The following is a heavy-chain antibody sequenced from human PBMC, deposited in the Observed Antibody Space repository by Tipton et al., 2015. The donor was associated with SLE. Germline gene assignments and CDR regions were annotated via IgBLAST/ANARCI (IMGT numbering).Heavy chain of an antibody. CDR1: GYTFTSYG. J-gene: IGHJ5*02. CDR2: ISAYNGNT. D-gene: IGHD3-22*01. CDR3: ARGLGDYYDSSGRRWFDP. Sequence: QLVQSGAEVKKPGASVKVSCKASGYTFTSYGISWVRQAPGQGLEWMGWISAYNGNTNYAQKLQGRVTMTTDTSTSTAYMELRSLRSDDTAVYYCARGLGDYYDSSGRRWFDPWGQGTLVTVSS. V-gene: IGHV1-18*01.